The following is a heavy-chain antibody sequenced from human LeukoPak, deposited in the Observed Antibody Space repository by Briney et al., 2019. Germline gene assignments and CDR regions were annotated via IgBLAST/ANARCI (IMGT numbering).Heavy chain of an antibody. CDR2: IYYSGST. V-gene: IGHV4-31*03. D-gene: IGHD5-24*01. Sequence: PSETLSLTCTVSGGSISSGGYYWSWIRQHPGKGLEWIGYIYYSGSTYYNPSLKSRVTISVDTSKNQFSLKPSSVTAADTAVYYCASITRDGYNLDFDYWGQGTLVTVSS. J-gene: IGHJ4*02. CDR3: ASITRDGYNLDFDY. CDR1: GGSISSGGYY.